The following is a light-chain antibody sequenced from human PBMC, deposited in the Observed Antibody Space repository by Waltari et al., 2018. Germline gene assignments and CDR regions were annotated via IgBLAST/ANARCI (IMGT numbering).Light chain of an antibody. CDR3: QQYGTSPQT. V-gene: IGKV3-20*01. J-gene: IGKJ1*01. CDR1: QRVSSNF. CDR2: GAS. Sequence: EVVLKQSPGTLSLSPGERATLFCRASQRVSSNFLAWFQQKPGQAPRLLMYGASSRASGIPDRVSGSGSETDFTLTISRRESEDVAVYYCQQYGTSPQTFGQGTKVEI.